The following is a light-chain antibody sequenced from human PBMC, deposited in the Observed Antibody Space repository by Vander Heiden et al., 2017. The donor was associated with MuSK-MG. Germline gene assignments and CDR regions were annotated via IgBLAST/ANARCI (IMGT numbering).Light chain of an antibody. CDR2: WAS. CDR1: QSVLYSSNNKNY. V-gene: IGKV4-1*01. CDR3: QQYYTNPLT. Sequence: DIVMTQSQDSLAVSLGERATINCKSSQSVLYSSNNKNYLAWYQQKPGQPPKKLIYWASTRESGVPDRFSGSGSGTDFTLTISSLQAEDVAVYYCQQYYTNPLTFGGGTKVEIK. J-gene: IGKJ4*01.